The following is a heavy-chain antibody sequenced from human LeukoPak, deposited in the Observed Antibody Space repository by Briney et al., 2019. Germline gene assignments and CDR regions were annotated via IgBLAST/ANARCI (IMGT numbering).Heavy chain of an antibody. CDR2: VHYTGSS. D-gene: IGHD3-16*01. V-gene: IGHV4-39*07. CDR3: ARGGVWGPFDY. J-gene: IGHJ4*02. CDR1: GGSITTSGQT. Sequence: PSETLSLTCAVSGGSITTSGQTWAWIRQPPGKGLEWIATVHYTGSSFYNPSLKSRITISADMSKNQLSLQVTSLTAADTAIYYCARGGVWGPFDYWGQGALVTVSS.